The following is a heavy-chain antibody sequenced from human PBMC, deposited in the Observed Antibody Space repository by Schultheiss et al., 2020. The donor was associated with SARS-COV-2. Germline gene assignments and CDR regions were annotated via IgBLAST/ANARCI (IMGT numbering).Heavy chain of an antibody. J-gene: IGHJ6*03. V-gene: IGHV4-59*08. CDR1: GGSISSYY. CDR2: IYYSGST. Sequence: SQTLSLTCTVSGGSISSYYCNWIRQPPGKGLEWIGYIYYSGSTNYNPSLKSRVTISVDTSKNQFSLKLSSVTAADTAVYYCARLGSSGSYYYYYYMDVWGKGTTVTVSS. CDR3: ARLGSSGSYYYYYYMDV. D-gene: IGHD1-26*01.